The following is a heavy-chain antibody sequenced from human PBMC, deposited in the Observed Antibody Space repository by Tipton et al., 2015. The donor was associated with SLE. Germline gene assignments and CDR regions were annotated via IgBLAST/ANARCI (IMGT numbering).Heavy chain of an antibody. D-gene: IGHD3-22*01. J-gene: IGHJ3*02. CDR1: GGPISSYY. V-gene: IGHV4-4*07. CDR2: IYTSGSS. CDR3: ARGLNFFDSSALDAFDI. Sequence: LRLSCTVSGGPISSYYWSWIRQPAGKGLEWIGRIYTSGSSKYNPSLRSRVTISVDTSKNQFSLKLSSVTAADTAVNYCARGLNFFDSSALDAFDIWGQGTVVTVSS.